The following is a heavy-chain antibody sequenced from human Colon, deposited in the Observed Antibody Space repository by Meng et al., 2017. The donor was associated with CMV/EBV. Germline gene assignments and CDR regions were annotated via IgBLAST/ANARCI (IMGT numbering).Heavy chain of an antibody. D-gene: IGHD6-6*01. CDR3: ERDRGRDSYTSSSDS. CDR2: IHHTGPT. V-gene: IGHV4-39*07. J-gene: IGHJ4*02. CDR1: GASLNNDNSF. Sequence: PVETLSLTCTVSGASLNNDNSFWGWIRQAPGKGLEWIGTIHHTGPTFYNPSFLNRVTISLDRSKSQFSLTLTSVTAADAAMYYCERDRGRDSYTSSSDSWGQGTLVTVSS.